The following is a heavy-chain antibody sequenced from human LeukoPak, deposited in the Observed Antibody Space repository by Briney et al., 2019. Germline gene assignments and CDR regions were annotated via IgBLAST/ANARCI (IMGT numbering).Heavy chain of an antibody. CDR3: ARADHMVRGGWVKQNWHFDL. Sequence: GGSLRLSCAASGFTFSSYAMHWVRQAPGKGLEWVAVISYDGSNKYYADSVKGRFTISRDNSKNTLYLQMNSLRAEDTAVYYCARADHMVRGGWVKQNWHFDLWGRGTPVTVSS. CDR2: ISYDGSNK. D-gene: IGHD3-10*01. V-gene: IGHV3-30-3*01. J-gene: IGHJ2*01. CDR1: GFTFSSYA.